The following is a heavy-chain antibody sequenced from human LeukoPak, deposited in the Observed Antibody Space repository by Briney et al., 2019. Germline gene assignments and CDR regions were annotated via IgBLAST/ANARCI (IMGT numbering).Heavy chain of an antibody. J-gene: IGHJ2*01. CDR1: GGSISGYH. CDR3: ARHIAVAADWYFDL. Sequence: SETLSLTCNVSGGSISGYHWSWIRQPPGKGLEWLGYIYYSGSSNYNPSLKSRVTISADTSKNQFSLKLSSVTAADTAAYYCARHIAVAADWYFDLWGRGTLGTVSS. V-gene: IGHV4-59*01. D-gene: IGHD6-19*01. CDR2: IYYSGSS.